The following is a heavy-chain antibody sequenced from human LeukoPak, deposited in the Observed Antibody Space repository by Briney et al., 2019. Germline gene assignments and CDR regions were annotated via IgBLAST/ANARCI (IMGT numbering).Heavy chain of an antibody. CDR3: AREGAVAGYPFDY. V-gene: IGHV3-48*04. CDR2: ISSSSSTI. J-gene: IGHJ4*02. D-gene: IGHD6-19*01. CDR1: GFTFSSYS. Sequence: GGSLRLSCAASGFTFSSYSMNWVRQAPGKGLEWVSYISSSSSTIYYADSVKGRFTISRDNAKNSLYLQMNSLRAEDTAVYYCAREGAVAGYPFDYWGQGTLVTVSS.